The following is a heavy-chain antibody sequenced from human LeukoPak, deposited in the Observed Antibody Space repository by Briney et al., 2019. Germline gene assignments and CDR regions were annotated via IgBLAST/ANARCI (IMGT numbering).Heavy chain of an antibody. J-gene: IGHJ6*04. CDR3: ARDPWYGDYVASGYYGMDV. V-gene: IGHV1-69*13. D-gene: IGHD4-17*01. Sequence: SVRVSCKASGGTFSSYAISWVRQAPGQGLEWMGGIIPIFGTANYAQKFQGRVTITADESTSTAYMELSSLRSEDTAVYYCARDPWYGDYVASGYYGMDVWGKGTTVTVSS. CDR2: IIPIFGTA. CDR1: GGTFSSYA.